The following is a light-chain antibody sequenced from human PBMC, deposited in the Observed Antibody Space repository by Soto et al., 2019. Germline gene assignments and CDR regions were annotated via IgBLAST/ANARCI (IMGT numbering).Light chain of an antibody. V-gene: IGKV3-11*01. CDR3: QQRYNWPIT. Sequence: EIVFAQSRSTLSVSRGGTSTLSCRASQSVSGYIGWYQQKPGQAPRLLIYADSNRATGIPARFSGSGSGTDFTLTISSLEPEDFSVYYCQQRYNWPITFGQGTRLEIK. J-gene: IGKJ5*01. CDR2: ADS. CDR1: QSVSGY.